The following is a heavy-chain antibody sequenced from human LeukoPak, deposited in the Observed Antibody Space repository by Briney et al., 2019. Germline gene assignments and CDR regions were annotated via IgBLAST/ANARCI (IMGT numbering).Heavy chain of an antibody. V-gene: IGHV1-69*04. CDR3: ARSAAGDILTGYYDY. J-gene: IGHJ4*02. D-gene: IGHD3-9*01. CDR2: IIPILGIA. CDR1: GGTFSSYA. Sequence: SVKVSCKASGGTFSSYAISWVRQAPGQGLEWMGRIIPILGIANYAQKFQGRVTITADKSTSTAYMELSSLRSEDTAVYYCARSAAGDILTGYYDYWGQGTLVTVSS.